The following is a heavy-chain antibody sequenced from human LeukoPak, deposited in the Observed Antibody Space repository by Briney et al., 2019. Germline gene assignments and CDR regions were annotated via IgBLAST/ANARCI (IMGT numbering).Heavy chain of an antibody. CDR2: IQYDGSNK. V-gene: IGHV3-30*02. D-gene: IGHD2-2*01. CDR1: GFTFSSYG. CDR3: AKDRLGSTSWYEYYFDY. J-gene: IGHJ4*02. Sequence: GGSLRLSCAASGFTFSSYGMHWVRQAPGKGLERVAFIQYDGSNKYYADSVKGRFTISRDNSKNTLYLQMNSLRAEDTAVYYCAKDRLGSTSWYEYYFDYWGQGTLVTVSS.